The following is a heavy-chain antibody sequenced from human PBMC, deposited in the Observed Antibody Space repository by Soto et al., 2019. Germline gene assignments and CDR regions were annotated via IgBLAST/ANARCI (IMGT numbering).Heavy chain of an antibody. CDR2: IIPILGIA. J-gene: IGHJ3*02. CDR1: GGTFSSYT. CDR3: ASSANYYGSGGDAFDI. Sequence: QVQLVQSGAEVKKPGSSVKVSCKASGGTFSSYTISWVRQAPGQGLEWMGRIIPILGIANYAQKFQGRVTITADKSTRTAYMELSSLRSEDTAVYYCASSANYYGSGGDAFDIWGQGTMVTVSS. V-gene: IGHV1-69*02. D-gene: IGHD3-10*01.